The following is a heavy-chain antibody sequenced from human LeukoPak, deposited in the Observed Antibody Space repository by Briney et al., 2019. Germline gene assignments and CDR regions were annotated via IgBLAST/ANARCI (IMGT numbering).Heavy chain of an antibody. D-gene: IGHD4-11*01. V-gene: IGHV3-53*01. Sequence: GGSLRLSCAASGFTVSSNYMSWVRQAPGKGLEWVSVIYSGGSTYYADSVKGRFTISRDNSKNTLYLQMNSLRAEDTAVYYCARAREDYNYYYYYGMDVWGQGTTVTVSS. J-gene: IGHJ6*02. CDR3: ARAREDYNYYYYYGMDV. CDR2: IYSGGST. CDR1: GFTVSSNY.